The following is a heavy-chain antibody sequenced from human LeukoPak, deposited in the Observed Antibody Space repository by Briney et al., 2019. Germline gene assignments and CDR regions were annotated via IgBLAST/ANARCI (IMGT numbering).Heavy chain of an antibody. CDR2: INPNSGGT. Sequence: ASVKVSCKASGYTFTGYYMHWVRQAPGQGLEWMGWINPNSGGTNYAQKFQGRVTMTEDTSTDTAYMELSSLRSEDTAVYYCATPRNTYDFWSGYTYWGQGTLVTVSS. CDR1: GYTFTGYY. D-gene: IGHD3-3*01. J-gene: IGHJ4*02. V-gene: IGHV1-2*02. CDR3: ATPRNTYDFWSGYTY.